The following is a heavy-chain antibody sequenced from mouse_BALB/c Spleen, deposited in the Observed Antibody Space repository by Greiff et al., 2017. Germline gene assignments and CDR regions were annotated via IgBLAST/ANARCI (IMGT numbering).Heavy chain of an antibody. V-gene: IGHV5-9*03. Sequence: EVHLVESGGGLVKPGGSLKLSCAASGFTFSSYTMSWVRQTPEKRLEWVATISSGGGNTYYPDSVKGRFTISRDNAKNNLYLQMSSLRSEDTALYYCARYAGDYAMDYWGQGTSVTVSS. CDR3: ARYAGDYAMDY. CDR2: ISSGGGNT. J-gene: IGHJ4*01. CDR1: GFTFSSYT. D-gene: IGHD6-1*01.